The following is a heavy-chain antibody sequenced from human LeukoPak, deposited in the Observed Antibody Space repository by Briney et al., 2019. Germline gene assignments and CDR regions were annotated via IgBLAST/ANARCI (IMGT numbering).Heavy chain of an antibody. CDR3: ARDLAAARLDF. CDR1: GFTFSNHG. J-gene: IGHJ4*02. D-gene: IGHD6-6*01. Sequence: GGSLRLSCAASGFTFSNHGMHWVRQAPGKGLEWVANIWYDGSQEYYADTVKGRVTISRDISKNTLYLQMNSLRAEDTAVYYCARDLAAARLDFRGQGTLVTVSS. CDR2: IWYDGSQE. V-gene: IGHV3-33*01.